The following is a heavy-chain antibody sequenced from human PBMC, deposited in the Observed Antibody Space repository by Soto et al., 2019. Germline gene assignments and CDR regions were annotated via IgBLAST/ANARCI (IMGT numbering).Heavy chain of an antibody. CDR3: AKDPDRYDYVWGTYRYIDH. CDR2: ISTSGGRP. CDR1: GITFGNYA. J-gene: IGHJ4*02. D-gene: IGHD3-16*02. V-gene: IGHV3-23*01. Sequence: GGSLRLSCTASGITFGNYAMSWVRLAPRKGLEWVSTISTSGGRPYYADSVKGRFTISRDNSKNTLYLQMNSLRAEDTAVYYCAKDPDRYDYVWGTYRYIDHWGQGTLVTVSS.